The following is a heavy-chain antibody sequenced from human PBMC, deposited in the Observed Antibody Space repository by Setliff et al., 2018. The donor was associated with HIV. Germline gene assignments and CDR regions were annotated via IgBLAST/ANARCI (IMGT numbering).Heavy chain of an antibody. Sequence: SETLSLTCSVSGGSMSGYYWNWIRQPAGKGLEWIGRIYTSGSTNYNPSLKSRVTISVDTSKNQFSLNLSSVTAADTAIYYCARDWGYIAATPDYWGQGTRVTVSS. J-gene: IGHJ4*02. CDR2: IYTSGST. V-gene: IGHV4-4*07. CDR3: ARDWGYIAATPDY. D-gene: IGHD5-12*01. CDR1: GGSMSGYY.